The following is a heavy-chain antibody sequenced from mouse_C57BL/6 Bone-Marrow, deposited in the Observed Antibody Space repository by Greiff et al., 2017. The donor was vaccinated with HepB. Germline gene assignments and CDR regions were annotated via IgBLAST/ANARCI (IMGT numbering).Heavy chain of an antibody. V-gene: IGHV1-15*01. J-gene: IGHJ4*01. CDR1: GYTFTDYE. D-gene: IGHD1-1*01. Sequence: VQLKESGAELVRPGASVTLSCKASGYTFTDYEMHWVKQTPVHGLEWIGAIDPETGGTAYNQKFKGKAILTADKSSSTAYMELRSLTSEDSAVYYCPGSSLMDYWGQGTSVTVSS. CDR2: IDPETGGT. CDR3: PGSSLMDY.